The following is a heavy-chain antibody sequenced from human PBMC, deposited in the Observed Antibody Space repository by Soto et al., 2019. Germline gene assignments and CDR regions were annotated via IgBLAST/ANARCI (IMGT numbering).Heavy chain of an antibody. V-gene: IGHV4-4*09. CDR1: GCSMNCYY. CDR3: ARSVATPGTNIDF. CDR2: IYFSGST. Sequence: WETLSLTCSVSGCSMNCYYWSWIRQTPGQGLEWLGFIYFSGSTRYNPSLMSRLTISLDKSKRQFSMSLSSVTAADTAVYYCARSVATPGTNIDFWGQGTLVTASS. J-gene: IGHJ4*02. D-gene: IGHD6-13*01.